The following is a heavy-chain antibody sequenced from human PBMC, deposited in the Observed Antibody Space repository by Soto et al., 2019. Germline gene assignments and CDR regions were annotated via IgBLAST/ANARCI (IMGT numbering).Heavy chain of an antibody. D-gene: IGHD3-3*01. CDR1: GGSISSYY. CDR3: ASYDFWSGYYFDY. J-gene: IGHJ4*02. Sequence: SETLSLTCTVSGGSISSYYWSWIRQPPGKGLEWIGYIYYSGSTNYNPSLKSRVTISVDTSKNQFSLKLSSVTAAYTAVYYCASYDFWSGYYFDYWGQGTLVTVSS. V-gene: IGHV4-59*01. CDR2: IYYSGST.